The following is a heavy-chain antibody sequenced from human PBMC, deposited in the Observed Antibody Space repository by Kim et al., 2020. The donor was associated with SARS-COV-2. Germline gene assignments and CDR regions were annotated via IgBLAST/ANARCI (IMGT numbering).Heavy chain of an antibody. CDR1: GGSISSSSYY. D-gene: IGHD3-10*01. Sequence: SETLSLTCTVSGGSISSSSYYWGWIRQPPGKGLEWIGSIYYSGSTYYNPSLKSRVTISVDTSKNQFSLKLSSVTAADTAVYYCARHHFRGSSRTSYFDYWGQGTLVTVSS. CDR3: ARHHFRGSSRTSYFDY. CDR2: IYYSGST. V-gene: IGHV4-39*01. J-gene: IGHJ4*02.